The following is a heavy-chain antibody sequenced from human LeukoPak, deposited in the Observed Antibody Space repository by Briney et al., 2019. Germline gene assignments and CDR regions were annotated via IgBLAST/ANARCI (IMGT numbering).Heavy chain of an antibody. CDR3: ARGLGAAAGHDAFDI. CDR1: GYSFTSYW. CDR2: IYPGDSDT. D-gene: IGHD6-13*01. Sequence: GESLKISCKGSGYSFTSYWIGWVRQMPGKGPEWMGIIYPGDSDTRYSPSFQGQVTISADKSISTAYLQWSSLKASDTAMYYCARGLGAAAGHDAFDIWGQGTMVTVSS. J-gene: IGHJ3*02. V-gene: IGHV5-51*01.